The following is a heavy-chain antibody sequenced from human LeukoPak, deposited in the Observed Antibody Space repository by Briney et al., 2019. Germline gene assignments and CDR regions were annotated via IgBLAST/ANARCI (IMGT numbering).Heavy chain of an antibody. Sequence: GGSLRLSCAASAFTVSSNYMSWVRQAPGKGLEWVSVIYSGGSTYYADSVKGRFTISRDNSKNTLYLQMNSLRAEDTAVYYCARDCSSTSCYEVGDYWGQGTLVTVSS. D-gene: IGHD2-2*01. CDR2: IYSGGST. CDR1: AFTVSSNY. CDR3: ARDCSSTSCYEVGDY. V-gene: IGHV3-53*01. J-gene: IGHJ4*02.